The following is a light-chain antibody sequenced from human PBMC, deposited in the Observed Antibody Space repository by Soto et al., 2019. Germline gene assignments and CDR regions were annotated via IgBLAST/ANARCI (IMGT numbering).Light chain of an antibody. CDR1: TSNIGDNT. J-gene: IGLJ3*02. V-gene: IGLV1-44*01. CDR3: STCDDSLNGWV. Sequence: QPVLTQPPSASETPGQRVAISCSGSTSNIGDNTVHWYQQLPGTAPKLLIYNNDRRPSGVPDRFSGSKSGTSASLAISGLQSEDEADYFCSTCDDSLNGWVFGGGTKLTVL. CDR2: NND.